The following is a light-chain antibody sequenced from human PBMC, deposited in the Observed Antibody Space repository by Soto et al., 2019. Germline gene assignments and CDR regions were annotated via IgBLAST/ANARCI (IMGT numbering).Light chain of an antibody. CDR2: ADY. Sequence: QSALTQPASVSGSRGLSITISCTGTSSYVETYNIVSWYQHHPGKAPKLIIYADYKRPSGVSDRFYGSKSGNTASLTISGLQAEDEADYYCGSSASLRHVVFGAGTKLTVL. CDR1: SSYVETYNI. J-gene: IGLJ2*01. V-gene: IGLV2-23*01. CDR3: GSSASLRHVV.